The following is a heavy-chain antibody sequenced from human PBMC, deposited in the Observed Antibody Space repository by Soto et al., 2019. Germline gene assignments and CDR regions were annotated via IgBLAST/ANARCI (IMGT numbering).Heavy chain of an antibody. CDR1: GFTFSNYA. CDR2: ISGSGAST. V-gene: IGHV3-23*01. Sequence: GGSLRLSCAASGFTFSNYAMSWVRQAPGKGLEWVSAISGSGASTYYADSVKGRFTISRDNSKNTLYLQMNSLRAEDTAVYYYVKEYCASTSSNFDQWGQGTRVTVS. J-gene: IGHJ4*02. D-gene: IGHD2-2*01. CDR3: VKEYCASTSSNFDQ.